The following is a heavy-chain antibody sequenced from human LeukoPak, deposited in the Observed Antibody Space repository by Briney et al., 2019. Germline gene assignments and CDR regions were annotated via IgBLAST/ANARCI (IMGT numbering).Heavy chain of an antibody. Sequence: QSGGSLRLSCAASGFTFSSYGMTWVRQAPGKGLEWVSYISSSSSTIYYADSVKGRFTTSRDNAKNSLYLQMTSLRAEDTAVYYCAKEGRSGSGWYGHPGLYYYYYMDVWGKGTTVTVSS. CDR3: AKEGRSGSGWYGHPGLYYYYYMDV. CDR1: GFTFSSYG. CDR2: ISSSSSTI. D-gene: IGHD6-19*01. J-gene: IGHJ6*03. V-gene: IGHV3-48*04.